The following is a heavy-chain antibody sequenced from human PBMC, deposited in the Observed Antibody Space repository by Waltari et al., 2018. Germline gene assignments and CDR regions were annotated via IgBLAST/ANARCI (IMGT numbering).Heavy chain of an antibody. V-gene: IGHV3-33*06. CDR1: GFTFSSHG. CDR3: AKEGYGGNSAGYFQH. Sequence: QVQLVESGGGVVQPGRSLSLSCAASGFTFSSHGLHWVRQAPGKGPEWVAVIWYDGSIKYYADSVKGRFTISRDNSKNTLYLQMNSLRAEDTAVYYCAKEGYGGNSAGYFQHWGQGTLVTVSS. D-gene: IGHD2-21*02. CDR2: IWYDGSIK. J-gene: IGHJ1*01.